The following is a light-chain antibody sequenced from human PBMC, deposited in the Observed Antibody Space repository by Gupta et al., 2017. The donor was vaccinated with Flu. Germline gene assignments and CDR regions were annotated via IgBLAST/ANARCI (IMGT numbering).Light chain of an antibody. CDR1: QTVSNY. CDR3: LQGVTTPLT. CDR2: STS. V-gene: IGKV1-39*01. J-gene: IGKJ3*01. Sequence: DVQMAQSPSSLSASVGDRVTITCRADQTVSNYLSWYQPKPGKAPRLLISSTSHLESGVPSRFRGSGSGTNFILTIDNLQPDDFATYYCLQGVTTPLTFGPGTNVHIQ.